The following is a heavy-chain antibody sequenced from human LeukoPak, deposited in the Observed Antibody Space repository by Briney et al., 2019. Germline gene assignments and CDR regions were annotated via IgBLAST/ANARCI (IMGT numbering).Heavy chain of an antibody. CDR3: ARVDTAMAGGAFDI. D-gene: IGHD5-18*01. CDR2: IYYSGST. Sequence: SETLSLTCTVSGGSISSSSYYWGWIRQPPGKGLEWIGSIYYSGSTYYNPSLKSRVTMSVDTSKNQFSLKLSSVTAADTAVYYCARVDTAMAGGAFDIWGQGTMVTVSS. J-gene: IGHJ3*02. CDR1: GGSISSSSYY. V-gene: IGHV4-39*07.